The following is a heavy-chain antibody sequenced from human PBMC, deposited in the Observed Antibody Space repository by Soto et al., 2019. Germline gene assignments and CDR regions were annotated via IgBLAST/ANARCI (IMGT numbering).Heavy chain of an antibody. D-gene: IGHD6-6*01. CDR3: TRGLASGDY. V-gene: IGHV1-46*03. Sequence: QVQLVQPGAEVKKPGASVKFSCKASGYIFTNFKIHWVRQAPGQGLEWIGIINPNGGSTNYAQNFQGRVTMTRDTSTSTVYMDLSSLRSEDTAVYYCTRGLASGDYWGQGTLITVSS. CDR2: INPNGGST. CDR1: GYIFTNFK. J-gene: IGHJ4*02.